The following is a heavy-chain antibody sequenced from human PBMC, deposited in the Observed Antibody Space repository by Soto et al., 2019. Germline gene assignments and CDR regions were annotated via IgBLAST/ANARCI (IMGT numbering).Heavy chain of an antibody. Sequence: QVHLRESGPGLVKPSGTLSLTCAVSGASISSSSWWSWVRQPPGKGLEWIGEIYHIGITHYTPSLQRRVTISVDTPENNFSRKLTSGSAADTAVYYCASGLRGTKYDILMGGPRGQGALVIVAS. CDR3: ASGLRGTKYDILMGGP. D-gene: IGHD3-9*01. V-gene: IGHV4-4*02. J-gene: IGHJ5*02. CDR2: IYHIGIT. CDR1: GASISSSSW.